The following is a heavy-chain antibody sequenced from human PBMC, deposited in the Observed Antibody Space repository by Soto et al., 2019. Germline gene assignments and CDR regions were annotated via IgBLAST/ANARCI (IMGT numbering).Heavy chain of an antibody. CDR1: GFTFDDYA. V-gene: IGHV3-9*01. D-gene: IGHD6-19*01. CDR3: AKDNSGLGPLFDP. Sequence: GGSLRLSCAASGFTFDDYAMHWVRQAPGKGLEWVSGISWNSGSIGYADSVKGRFTISRDNAKNSLYLQMNSLRAEDTALYYCAKDNSGLGPLFDPWGQGTLVTVSS. J-gene: IGHJ5*02. CDR2: ISWNSGSI.